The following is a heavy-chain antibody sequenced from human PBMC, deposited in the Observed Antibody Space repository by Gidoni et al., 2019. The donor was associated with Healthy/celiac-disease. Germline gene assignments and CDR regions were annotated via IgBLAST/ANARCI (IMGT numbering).Heavy chain of an antibody. V-gene: IGHV1-46*01. Sequence: QVQLVQSGAAVKKPGASVKVSCKASDYTFTSYSMHWVPPAPGQGLDWMGIINPSGGSTSYAQKFQGRGTMTRDTSTSTVYMELSSLRSEDTAVYYCARDVGYCSSTSCYEGEYYYYGMDVWGQGTTVTVSS. CDR2: INPSGGST. CDR1: DYTFTSYS. CDR3: ARDVGYCSSTSCYEGEYYYYGMDV. D-gene: IGHD2-2*01. J-gene: IGHJ6*02.